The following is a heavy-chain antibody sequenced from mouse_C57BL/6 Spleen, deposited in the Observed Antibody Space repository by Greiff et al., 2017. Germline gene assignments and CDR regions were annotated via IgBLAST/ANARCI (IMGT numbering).Heavy chain of an antibody. V-gene: IGHV1-15*01. CDR2: IDPETGGT. J-gene: IGHJ4*01. CDR3: TRKSFREAMDY. Sequence: VQLQQSGAELVRPGASVTLSCKASGYPFTDYEMHWVKQTPVHGLEWIGAIDPETGGTAYNQKFKGKAILTADKSSSTAYMELRSLTSEDSAVYYCTRKSFREAMDYWGQGTSVTVSS. CDR1: GYPFTDYE.